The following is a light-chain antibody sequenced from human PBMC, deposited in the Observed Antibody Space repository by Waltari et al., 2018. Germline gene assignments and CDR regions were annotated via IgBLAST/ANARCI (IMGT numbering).Light chain of an antibody. CDR1: QGINNW. Sequence: DIQMTQSPSTLSASVGDRVTITCRASQGINNWLAWYQQRPGKAPKLLIYKASTLESGVPSRFSGSGSGTEFTLTISSLQPDDFATYYCQQYNSFSWTFGQGTKVEIK. J-gene: IGKJ1*01. CDR3: QQYNSFSWT. V-gene: IGKV1-5*03. CDR2: KAS.